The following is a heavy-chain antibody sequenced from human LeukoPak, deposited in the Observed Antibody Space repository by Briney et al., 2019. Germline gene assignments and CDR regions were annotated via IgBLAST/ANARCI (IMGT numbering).Heavy chain of an antibody. D-gene: IGHD3-3*01. V-gene: IGHV1-2*02. Sequence: ASVTVSYMASVYTFTGYYMYWLRQAPGQGLEWMGFIYPNTGGTIYAQKFQARVTMTRDTSISTAYMELGGLISDDTAVYYCARRYDFWSGYPTAFDYWGQGTLVTVSS. CDR3: ARRYDFWSGYPTAFDY. J-gene: IGHJ4*02. CDR1: VYTFTGYY. CDR2: IYPNTGGT.